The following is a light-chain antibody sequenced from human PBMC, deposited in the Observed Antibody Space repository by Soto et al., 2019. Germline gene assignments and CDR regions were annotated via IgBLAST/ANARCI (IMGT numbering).Light chain of an antibody. V-gene: IGKV3-20*01. CDR1: QSVRSSN. J-gene: IGKJ1*01. CDR2: GAS. Sequence: EIVLTQSAGTLSLSPGERATLSCRASQSVRSSNLAWYQQKPGQAPRLLIYGASSRATGIPDRFSGSGSGTDFTLTISRLEPEDFAVYYCQQYGSSPSTFGQGTKVDIK. CDR3: QQYGSSPST.